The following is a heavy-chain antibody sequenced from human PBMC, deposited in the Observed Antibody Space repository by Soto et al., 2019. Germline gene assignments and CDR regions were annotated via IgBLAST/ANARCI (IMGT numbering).Heavy chain of an antibody. CDR2: ISGSGDST. CDR3: AKILSTVTTYYYGMDV. D-gene: IGHD4-17*01. Sequence: LRLSCAASGFTFSTYPMTWVRQAPGKGLEGVSSISGSGDSTYYTDSVKGRFTISRDNSKNTVYLQMNSLRAEDTAIYYCAKILSTVTTYYYGMDVWGQGTTVTVSS. V-gene: IGHV3-23*01. J-gene: IGHJ6*02. CDR1: GFTFSTYP.